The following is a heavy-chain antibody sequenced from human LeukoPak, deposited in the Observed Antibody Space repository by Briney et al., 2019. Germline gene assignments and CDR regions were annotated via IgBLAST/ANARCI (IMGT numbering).Heavy chain of an antibody. D-gene: IGHD6-19*01. V-gene: IGHV3-74*01. CDR3: ARGFIAVAGLDY. CDR2: INSDGSST. Sequence: GGSLRLSCAASGFTFSSYWMHWVRQATGKGLVWVSRINSDGSSTSYADSVKGRFTISRDNAKNTLYLQMNSLRAEDTAVYYCARGFIAVAGLDYWGQGTLVTVSS. J-gene: IGHJ4*02. CDR1: GFTFSSYW.